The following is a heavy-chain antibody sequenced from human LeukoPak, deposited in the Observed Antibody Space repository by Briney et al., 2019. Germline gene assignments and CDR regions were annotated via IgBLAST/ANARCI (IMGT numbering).Heavy chain of an antibody. CDR1: GYTFTSYD. Sequence: GASVKVSCKASGYTFTSYDINWMRQATGQGLEWMGWMNPNSGNTGYAQKFQGRVTMTRNTSISTAYMELSSLRSEDTAVYYCARGRITIFGVADNWFDPWGQGTLVTVSS. D-gene: IGHD3-3*01. CDR3: ARGRITIFGVADNWFDP. CDR2: MNPNSGNT. V-gene: IGHV1-8*01. J-gene: IGHJ5*02.